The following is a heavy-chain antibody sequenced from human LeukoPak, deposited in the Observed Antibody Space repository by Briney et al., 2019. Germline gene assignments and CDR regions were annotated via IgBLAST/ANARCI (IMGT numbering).Heavy chain of an antibody. CDR1: GGTFSSHA. J-gene: IGHJ4*02. CDR3: ARGDSGYDYGFDN. Sequence: ASVKVSCKASGGTFSSHAISWVRQAPGQGLEWVGGIIPIFGTTNYAQKFQGRVTITTDESTSTGYMELRSLRSDDMAVYYCARGDSGYDYGFDNWGQGTLVTVSS. D-gene: IGHD5-12*01. V-gene: IGHV1-69*05. CDR2: IIPIFGTT.